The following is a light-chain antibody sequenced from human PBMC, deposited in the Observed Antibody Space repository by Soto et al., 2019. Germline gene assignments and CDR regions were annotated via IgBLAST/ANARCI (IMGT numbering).Light chain of an antibody. CDR2: DVS. J-gene: IGLJ2*01. CDR3: SSYTSSSTLGV. Sequence: QSALTQPASVSGSPGQSITISCTGTSSDVGGYNYVSWYQQHPGKAPKLMIYDVSNRPSGVSNRFSGSKSGNTASLTSSGLQAEDEADYYCSSYTSSSTLGVFAGGTKLTVL. CDR1: SSDVGGYNY. V-gene: IGLV2-14*01.